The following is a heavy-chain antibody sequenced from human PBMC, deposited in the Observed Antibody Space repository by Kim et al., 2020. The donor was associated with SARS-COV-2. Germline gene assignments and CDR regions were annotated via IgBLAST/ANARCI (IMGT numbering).Heavy chain of an antibody. J-gene: IGHJ5*02. D-gene: IGHD6-13*01. CDR1: GGSISSGGYY. CDR2: IYYSGTT. CDR3: AREGILNWFDP. V-gene: IGHV4-31*03. Sequence: SDTLSLTCTVSGGSISSGGYYWTWIRQHPGKGLEWIGYIYYSGTTYYNPSLESRVTISVDRSKNQFSLNLSSVTAAETAVYYCAREGILNWFDPWGQGTLVTVSS.